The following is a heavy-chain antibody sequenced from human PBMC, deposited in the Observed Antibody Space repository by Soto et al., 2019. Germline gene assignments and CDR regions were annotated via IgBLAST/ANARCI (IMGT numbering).Heavy chain of an antibody. CDR1: GFTFSSYA. CDR2: ISYDGSNK. J-gene: IGHJ2*01. D-gene: IGHD4-17*01. Sequence: QVQLVESGGGVVQPGRSLRLSCAASGFTFSSYAMHWVRQAPGKGLEWVAVISYDGSNKYYADSVKGRFTISRDNSKNSLYLQMNSLRAEDTAVYYCAREDGDYAWYFDLWGRGTLFTVSS. V-gene: IGHV3-30-3*01. CDR3: AREDGDYAWYFDL.